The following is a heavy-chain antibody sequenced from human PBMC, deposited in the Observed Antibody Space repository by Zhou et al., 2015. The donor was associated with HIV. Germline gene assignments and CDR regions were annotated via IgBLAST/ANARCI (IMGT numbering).Heavy chain of an antibody. CDR1: GFIFKNYW. J-gene: IGHJ4*02. CDR3: AKEGPGGYSGYDPGSFDY. V-gene: IGHV3-74*01. CDR2: INQYGSTI. Sequence: ELQLVESGGGLILPGGSLRLSCATSGFIFKNYWMHWVRQTPGKGLVWVSGINQYGSTINYADSVKGRFTISRDNAKSTLFLQMNSLRAEDTAVYYCAKEGPGGYSGYDPGSFDYWGQGTLVTVSS. D-gene: IGHD5-12*01.